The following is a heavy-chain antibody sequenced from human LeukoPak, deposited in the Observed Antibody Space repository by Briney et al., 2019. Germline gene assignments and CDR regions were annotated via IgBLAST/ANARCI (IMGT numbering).Heavy chain of an antibody. Sequence: GGSLRLSCAASGFTFSNYAMYWVRQAPGGGLEYVSAISTNGGSTDYANSVKGRFTISRDNSDNRVFLQMGTLRAEDMAVYYCARGGYYDSSGSFDSWGQGILVTVSS. J-gene: IGHJ4*02. CDR3: ARGGYYDSSGSFDS. CDR1: GFTFSNYA. V-gene: IGHV3-64*01. D-gene: IGHD3-22*01. CDR2: ISTNGGST.